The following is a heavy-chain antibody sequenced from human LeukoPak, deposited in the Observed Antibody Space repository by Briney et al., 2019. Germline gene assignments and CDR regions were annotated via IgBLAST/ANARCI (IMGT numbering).Heavy chain of an antibody. D-gene: IGHD6-6*01. CDR2: IYYSGST. CDR3: ARWYSSSSCFDY. CDR1: GGSISSSSYY. Sequence: KTSETLSLTCTVSGGSISSSSYYWGWIRQPPGKGLEWIGSIYYSGSTYYNPSLKSRVTISVDTSKNQFSLKLSSVTAADTAVYYCARWYSSSSCFDYWGQGTLVTVSS. J-gene: IGHJ4*02. V-gene: IGHV4-39*07.